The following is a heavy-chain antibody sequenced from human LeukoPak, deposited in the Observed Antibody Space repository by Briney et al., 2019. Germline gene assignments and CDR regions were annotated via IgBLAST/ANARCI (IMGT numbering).Heavy chain of an antibody. Sequence: SETLSLTCTVSGGSISSSSYYWGWIRQPPGKGLEWIGSLYYSGSTYYNPSLKSRVTISVDTSKNQFSLKLNSVTAADTAVYYCASRAKRQWLGDPFDYWGQGTLVTVSS. CDR3: ASRAKRQWLGDPFDY. J-gene: IGHJ4*02. CDR1: GGSISSSSYY. D-gene: IGHD6-19*01. V-gene: IGHV4-39*07. CDR2: LYYSGST.